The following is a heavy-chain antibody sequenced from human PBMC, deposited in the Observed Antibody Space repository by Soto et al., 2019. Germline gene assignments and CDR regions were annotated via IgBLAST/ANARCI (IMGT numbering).Heavy chain of an antibody. CDR1: GFTFSSYA. D-gene: IGHD3-22*01. J-gene: IGHJ3*02. CDR3: AKMWYYYDGSGLGDI. CDR2: ISGSGGST. Sequence: HPGGSLRLSGAASGFTFSSYAMRWVRQAPGKGLEWVSAISGSGGSTYYADSVKGRFTISRDNSKNTLYLQMNSLRAEDTAVYYCAKMWYYYDGSGLGDIWGQGTMVTFSS. V-gene: IGHV3-23*01.